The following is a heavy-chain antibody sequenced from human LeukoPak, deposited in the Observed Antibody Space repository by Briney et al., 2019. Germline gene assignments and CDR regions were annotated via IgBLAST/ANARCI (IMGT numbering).Heavy chain of an antibody. Sequence: GGSLRLSCVPSGFISSNYAMSWVRQAPGKGLEWVSSISGSGGSTHYVDSVKGRFTISRDKTKNTLYLQMNSLRAEDTAVYYCAKSSYYDASGYYREFYFDSWGQGTLVTVSS. CDR3: AKSSYYDASGYYREFYFDS. V-gene: IGHV3-23*01. J-gene: IGHJ4*02. CDR1: GFISSNYA. CDR2: ISGSGGST. D-gene: IGHD3-22*01.